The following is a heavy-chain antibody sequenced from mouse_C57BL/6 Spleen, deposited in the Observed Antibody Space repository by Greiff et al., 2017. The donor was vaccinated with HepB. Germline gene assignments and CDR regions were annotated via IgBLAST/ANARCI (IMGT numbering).Heavy chain of an antibody. Sequence: QVQLKESGPVLVKPGASVKISCKASGYAFSSSWMNWVKQRPGKGLEWIGRIYPGDGDTNYNGKFKGKATLTADKSSSTAYMQLNSLTSVDSAVYFCARRICSNYPYAMDYWGQGTSVTVSS. CDR2: IYPGDGDT. CDR3: ARRICSNYPYAMDY. V-gene: IGHV1-82*01. CDR1: GYAFSSSW. D-gene: IGHD2-5*01. J-gene: IGHJ4*01.